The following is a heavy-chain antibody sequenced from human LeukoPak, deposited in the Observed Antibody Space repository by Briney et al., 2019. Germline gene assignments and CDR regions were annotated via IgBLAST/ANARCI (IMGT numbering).Heavy chain of an antibody. J-gene: IGHJ4*02. Sequence: SVKVSCKASGYTFTSYGISWVRQAPGQGLEWMGWIIPILTITNYAQNFQGRVTITADKSTSTAYMEMSSLRSDDTAVYYCAILAGRSKEFDYWGQGTLVTVSS. CDR3: AILAGRSKEFDY. D-gene: IGHD3-10*01. CDR1: GYTFTSYG. CDR2: IIPILTIT. V-gene: IGHV1-69*10.